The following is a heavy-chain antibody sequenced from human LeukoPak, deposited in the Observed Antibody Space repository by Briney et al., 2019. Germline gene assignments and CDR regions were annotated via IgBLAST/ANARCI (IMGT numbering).Heavy chain of an antibody. CDR2: INQGGSEK. CDR1: GFTFSSYG. J-gene: IGHJ4*02. Sequence: GGSLRLSCSAPGFTFSSYGMNWVRQAPEKGLEWVANINQGGSEKYYVDSVKGRFTISRDNAKNSLYLEMNSLRAEDTAVYYCLRENHDSGWSFDYWGQGTLVTVSS. D-gene: IGHD3-22*01. V-gene: IGHV3-7*01. CDR3: LRENHDSGWSFDY.